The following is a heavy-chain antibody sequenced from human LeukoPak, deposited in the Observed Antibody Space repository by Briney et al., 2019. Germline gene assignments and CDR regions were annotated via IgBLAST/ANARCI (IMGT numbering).Heavy chain of an antibody. V-gene: IGHV4-4*07. D-gene: IGHD5-24*01. CDR3: ARGDGYSSPVDY. CDR1: GFTTTYS. Sequence: SETLSLTCTVSGFTTTYSWGWIRQPAGKGLEWTGRIYTSGSTNYNPSLKSRVTMSVDTSKNQFSLKLSSVTAADTAVYYCARGDGYSSPVDYWGQGTLVTVSS. J-gene: IGHJ4*02. CDR2: IYTSGST.